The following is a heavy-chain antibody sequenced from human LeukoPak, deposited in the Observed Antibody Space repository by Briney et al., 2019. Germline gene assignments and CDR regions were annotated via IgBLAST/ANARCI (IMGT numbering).Heavy chain of an antibody. CDR3: ARDLGYSSGHPFDY. CDR2: IWYDGRNT. J-gene: IGHJ4*02. CDR1: GLTFGSYG. D-gene: IGHD5-18*01. Sequence: GGSLRLSCTPSGLTFGSYGMHWVRQAPGRGLEWVALIWYDGRNTYYGDSVKGRFTISRDNSKNTLYLQMNSLRAEETAVYYCARDLGYSSGHPFDYWGQGTLVTVSS. V-gene: IGHV3-33*01.